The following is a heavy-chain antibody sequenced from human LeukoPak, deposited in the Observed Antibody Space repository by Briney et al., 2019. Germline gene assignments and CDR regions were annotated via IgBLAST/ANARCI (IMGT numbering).Heavy chain of an antibody. CDR3: ARNSVPSFYSDTSGYFYY. CDR1: GGSFSRYY. Sequence: PSETLSLTCGVSGGSFSRYYFSWVRQSPEKGLEWIGEINHSGSTNYNPSLKSRVTISVDTAKKQISLRLNSVTAADTAVYYCARNSVPSFYSDTSGYFYYWGQGTLVTVSS. J-gene: IGHJ4*02. CDR2: INHSGST. D-gene: IGHD3-22*01. V-gene: IGHV4-34*01.